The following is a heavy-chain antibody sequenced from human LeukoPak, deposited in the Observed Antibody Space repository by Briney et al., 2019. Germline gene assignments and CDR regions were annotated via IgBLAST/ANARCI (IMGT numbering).Heavy chain of an antibody. V-gene: IGHV1-69*06. CDR3: ARAQATYYYGSGTLV. Sequence: ASVKVSCKASGGTFSSYAISWVRQAPGQGLEWMGGIIPIFGTANYAQKFQGRVTITADKSTSTAYMELSSLRSEDTAVYYCARAQATYYYGSGTLVWGQGTLVTVSS. D-gene: IGHD3-10*01. J-gene: IGHJ4*02. CDR2: IIPIFGTA. CDR1: GGTFSSYA.